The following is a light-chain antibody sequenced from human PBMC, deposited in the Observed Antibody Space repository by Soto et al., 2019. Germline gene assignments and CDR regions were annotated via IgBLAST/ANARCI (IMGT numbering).Light chain of an antibody. CDR2: EVS. CDR3: TSYTTSSTLAV. J-gene: IGLJ3*02. V-gene: IGLV2-14*01. Sequence: QSALTQPASVSGSPGQSITISCTGTSSDIGGYNYVSWYQQHPGKAPKLMIYEVSNRPSGVSSRLSGSKSGNTASLTISGLQAEDEADYYCTSYTTSSTLAVFGGGTKLTVL. CDR1: SSDIGGYNY.